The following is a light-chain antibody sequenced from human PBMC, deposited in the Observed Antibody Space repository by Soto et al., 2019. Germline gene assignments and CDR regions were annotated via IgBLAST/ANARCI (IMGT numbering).Light chain of an antibody. CDR2: GVS. Sequence: EIVLTQSTGTLSLSPGERATLSCRASQSVSSNLAWYQQKPGQAPRLLIYGVSTRATDIPARFSGSGSGAEFTLTISSLQSEDFAVYYCQQYNNWPPTWTFGQGTKVDI. CDR3: QQYNNWPPTWT. J-gene: IGKJ1*01. CDR1: QSVSSN. V-gene: IGKV3-15*01.